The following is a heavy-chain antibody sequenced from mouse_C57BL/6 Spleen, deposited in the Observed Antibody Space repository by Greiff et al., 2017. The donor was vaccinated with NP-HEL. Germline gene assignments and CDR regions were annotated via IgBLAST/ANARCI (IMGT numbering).Heavy chain of an antibody. V-gene: IGHV1-22*01. CDR2: INPNNGGT. Sequence: EVQLQESGPELVKPGASVKMSCKASGYTFTDYNMHWVKQSHGKSLEWIGYINPNNGGTSYNQKFKGKATLTVNKSSSTAYMELRSLTSEDSAVYYCARSPMVTIYYYAMDYWGQGTSVTVSS. J-gene: IGHJ4*01. CDR3: ARSPMVTIYYYAMDY. CDR1: GYTFTDYN. D-gene: IGHD2-1*01.